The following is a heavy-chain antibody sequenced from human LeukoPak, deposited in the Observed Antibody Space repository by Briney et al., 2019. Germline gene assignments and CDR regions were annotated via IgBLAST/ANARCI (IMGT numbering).Heavy chain of an antibody. CDR1: GYTLTELS. D-gene: IGHD3-10*01. J-gene: IGHJ6*02. V-gene: IGHV1-24*01. Sequence: ASVKVSCTVSGYTLTELSMHWVRQAPGNRLEWRGGFDPEDGETIYAQKFQGRVTMTDDTSTDTAYMELSSLRSEDTAVYYCASRYGSDNYYSFGMDVWGQGTTVTVSS. CDR3: ASRYGSDNYYSFGMDV. CDR2: FDPEDGET.